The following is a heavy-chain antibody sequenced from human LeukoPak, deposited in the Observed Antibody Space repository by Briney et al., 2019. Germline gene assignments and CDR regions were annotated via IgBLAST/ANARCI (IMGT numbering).Heavy chain of an antibody. J-gene: IGHJ4*02. CDR3: AKGGSGWYPGFDY. CDR1: GFTFDNYA. CDR2: SGSGGSP. V-gene: IGHV3-23*01. Sequence: GGSLRLSCAASGFTFDNYAMHWVRQAPGKGLEWVSTSGSGGSPFYADSVKGRFTISRDNSRNTLYLQMNSLRVEDTAVYYCAKGGSGWYPGFDYWGQGILVTVSS. D-gene: IGHD6-19*01.